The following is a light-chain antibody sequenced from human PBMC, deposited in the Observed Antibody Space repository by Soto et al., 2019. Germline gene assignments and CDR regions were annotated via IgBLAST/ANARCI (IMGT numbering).Light chain of an antibody. V-gene: IGKV1-5*03. CDR1: QNINSW. J-gene: IGKJ5*01. CDR3: QQYEIYPIT. CDR2: KAS. Sequence: DFQMTQSPSTLSASVGDRVTITCRASQNINSWLAWYQQKPGKAPKLLIYKASSLESGVPSRFGGSGSGTEFTLTISSLQPDDFAAYYCQQYEIYPITFGQGTRLEIK.